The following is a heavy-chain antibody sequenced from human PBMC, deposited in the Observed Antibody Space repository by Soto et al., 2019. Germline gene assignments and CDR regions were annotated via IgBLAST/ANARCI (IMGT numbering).Heavy chain of an antibody. CDR1: GYTFTSYD. CDR3: ARVPSVAGSSGYYYYLDV. V-gene: IGHV1-8*01. J-gene: IGHJ6*03. D-gene: IGHD6-19*01. Sequence: ASVKVSCKASGYTFTSYDINWVRQATGQGLEWMGWMNPNSGNTGYAQKFQGRVTMTRNTSISTAYMELSSLRSEDTAVYYCARVPSVAGSSGYYYYLDVWDKGTTVTVSS. CDR2: MNPNSGNT.